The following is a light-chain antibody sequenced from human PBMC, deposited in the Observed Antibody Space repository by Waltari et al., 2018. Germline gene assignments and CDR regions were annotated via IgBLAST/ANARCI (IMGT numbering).Light chain of an antibody. V-gene: IGKV3-20*01. CDR3: RHYLRLPVT. CDR1: QSVSRA. J-gene: IGKJ1*01. Sequence: EIVLTQSPGTLSLSLGERATVSCRTSQSVSRALAWYQQKPGQAPRLLIYGASTRATGIPDGFSGSGSGTDFSLTISRLEPDDFAVYYCRHYLRLPVTFGQGTTVEI. CDR2: GAS.